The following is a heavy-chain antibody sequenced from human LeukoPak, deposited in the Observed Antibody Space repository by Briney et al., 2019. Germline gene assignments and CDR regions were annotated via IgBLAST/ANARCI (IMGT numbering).Heavy chain of an antibody. CDR1: GFTFSSYS. CDR3: ARDHIWYSSSWTVDY. CDR2: ISSSSSHI. Sequence: GGSLRLSCAASGFTFSSYSMNWVRQAPGKGLEWVSSISSSSSHIYYADSVKGRFTISRDNAKNSLYLQMNSLRAEDTAVYYCARDHIWYSSSWTVDYWGQGTLVTVSS. D-gene: IGHD6-13*01. V-gene: IGHV3-21*01. J-gene: IGHJ4*02.